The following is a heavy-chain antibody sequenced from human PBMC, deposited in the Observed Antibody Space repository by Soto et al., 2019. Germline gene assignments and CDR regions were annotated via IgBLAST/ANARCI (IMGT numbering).Heavy chain of an antibody. CDR2: INAGSGST. CDR1: GYTFTSYA. V-gene: IGHV1-3*01. CDR3: ARDYNWNDPTDY. D-gene: IGHD1-20*01. J-gene: IGHJ4*02. Sequence: ASVKVSCKASGYTFTSYAMHWVRQAPGQRLEWMGWINAGSGSTRYAQKFQGRVTMTRDTSASTVYMELSSLRSEDTAVYYCARDYNWNDPTDYWGQGTLVTVSS.